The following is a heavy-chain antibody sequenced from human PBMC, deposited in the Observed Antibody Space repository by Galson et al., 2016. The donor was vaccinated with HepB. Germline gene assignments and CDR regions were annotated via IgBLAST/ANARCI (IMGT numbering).Heavy chain of an antibody. D-gene: IGHD6-19*01. V-gene: IGHV3-48*02. CDR1: GFTFSSYS. Sequence: SLSLSCAASGFTFSSYSMNWVRQAPGKGLEWVSYISSSSSTIYYADSVKGRFTISRDNAKNSLYLQMNRLRDEDTAVYYCARDLSSGWYSPYYYYGMDVWGQGTTVTVSS. J-gene: IGHJ6*02. CDR2: ISSSSSTI. CDR3: ARDLSSGWYSPYYYYGMDV.